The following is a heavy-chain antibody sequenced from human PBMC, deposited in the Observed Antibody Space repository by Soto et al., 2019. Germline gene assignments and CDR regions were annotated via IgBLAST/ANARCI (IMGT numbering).Heavy chain of an antibody. CDR1: GFTFDDYA. D-gene: IGHD2-21*01. Sequence: EVQLVESGGGLVQPGRSLRLSCAASGFTFDDYAMHWVRQAPGKGLEWVSGISWNSGSIGYADSVKGRFTISRDNAKNSLYLQMNSLRAEDTALYYCAKDAGRSYCGGDCYFFDYWGQGTLVTVSS. V-gene: IGHV3-9*01. CDR3: AKDAGRSYCGGDCYFFDY. J-gene: IGHJ4*02. CDR2: ISWNSGSI.